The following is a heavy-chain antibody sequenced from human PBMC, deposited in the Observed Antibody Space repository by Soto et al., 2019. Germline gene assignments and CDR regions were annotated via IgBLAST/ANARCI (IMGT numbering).Heavy chain of an antibody. V-gene: IGHV3-66*01. Sequence: EVQLVESGGGLVQPGGSLRLSCAASGLTVSSNYMSWVRKATGKGLERVSVIYSGGSTYYADSVKGRFSISRDNSKNTLDLPMNSLKAEDTAVNYWARDFYYYGSGTMGGYFDYWGQGTLVTVSS. CDR1: GLTVSSNY. J-gene: IGHJ4*02. CDR3: ARDFYYYGSGTMGGYFDY. D-gene: IGHD3-10*01. CDR2: IYSGGST.